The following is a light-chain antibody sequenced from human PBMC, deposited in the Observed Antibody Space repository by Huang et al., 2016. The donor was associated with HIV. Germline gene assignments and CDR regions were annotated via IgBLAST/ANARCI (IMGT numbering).Light chain of an antibody. CDR2: DAS. CDR3: QHYNNWPPIT. Sequence: EIVMTQSPATLSVSPGERATLSCRASQSVSNYLAWYQQKPGQAPRLLIYDASTSATGVPARFSGSGSGTDFTLTISSLQSEDFAVYYCQHYNNWPPITFGQGTRLEIK. J-gene: IGKJ5*01. CDR1: QSVSNY. V-gene: IGKV3-15*01.